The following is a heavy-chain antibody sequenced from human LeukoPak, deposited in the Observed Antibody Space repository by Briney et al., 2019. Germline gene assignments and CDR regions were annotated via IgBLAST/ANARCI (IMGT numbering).Heavy chain of an antibody. J-gene: IGHJ5*02. Sequence: ASVKVSCKASGYTFTGYYIHGVRQAPGQGLEWMGWINPNSGGTNYAQKFQGRVTMTRDTSISTAYMELTRLRSDDTAVYYCARAQRLLWFGEPNNWFDPWGQGTLVTVSS. V-gene: IGHV1-2*02. CDR2: INPNSGGT. D-gene: IGHD3-10*01. CDR1: GYTFTGYY. CDR3: ARAQRLLWFGEPNNWFDP.